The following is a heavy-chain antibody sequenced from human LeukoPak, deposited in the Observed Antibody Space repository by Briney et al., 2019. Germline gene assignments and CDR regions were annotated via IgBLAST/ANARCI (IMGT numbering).Heavy chain of an antibody. Sequence: EASVKVSCKASGGTFSSYAISWVRQAPGQGLEWMGGIIPIFGTANYAQKFQGRVTITADESTSTAYMELSSLRSEDTAVYYCARDRMVGATNFDYWGQGTLVTVSS. CDR3: ARDRMVGATNFDY. D-gene: IGHD1-26*01. J-gene: IGHJ4*02. CDR2: IIPIFGTA. V-gene: IGHV1-69*13. CDR1: GGTFSSYA.